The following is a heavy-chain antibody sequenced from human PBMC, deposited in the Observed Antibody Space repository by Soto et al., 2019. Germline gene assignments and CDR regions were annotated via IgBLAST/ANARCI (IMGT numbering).Heavy chain of an antibody. J-gene: IGHJ4*02. Sequence: QVQLQESGPGLVKPSETLSLTCAVSGGSISSPNWWSWYRQPPGKGLEWIGEMYPSGSSNRNPSLNSRVTISLDTSKNHFPLKLTSLTAADTAMYYCAREGFDHRTDYWGQGIPVTVSS. CDR2: MYPSGSS. CDR1: GGSISSPNW. CDR3: AREGFDHRTDY. V-gene: IGHV4-4*02.